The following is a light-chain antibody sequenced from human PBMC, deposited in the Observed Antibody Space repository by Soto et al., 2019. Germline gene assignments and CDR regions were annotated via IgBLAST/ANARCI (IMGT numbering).Light chain of an antibody. J-gene: IGLJ3*02. CDR1: VSNIGNNF. CDR3: GTCDSRLGDEV. CDR2: DNN. Sequence: QSVLTQPPSLSAAPGQKVTISCSGSVSNIGNNFVSWCQQLPGKAPKFLIYDNNKRPSGIPDRFSDSKSGTSATPGITGLQTGDEAGYYCGTCDSRLGDEVFGGGTKLTVL. V-gene: IGLV1-51*01.